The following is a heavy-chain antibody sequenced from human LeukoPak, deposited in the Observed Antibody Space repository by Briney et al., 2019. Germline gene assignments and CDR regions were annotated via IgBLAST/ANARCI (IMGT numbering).Heavy chain of an antibody. D-gene: IGHD2-21*02. CDR2: IKSKTDGGTT. J-gene: IGHJ6*03. CDR1: GFTFSNAW. Sequence: PGGSLRLSCAASGFTFSNAWMSWVRQAPGKGLEWVGRIKSKTDGGTTDYAAPVKGRFTISRDDSKNTLYLQMNSLKTEDTAVYYCTTDIVVVTANHYYYYYMDVWGKGTTVTISS. V-gene: IGHV3-15*01. CDR3: TTDIVVVTANHYYYYYMDV.